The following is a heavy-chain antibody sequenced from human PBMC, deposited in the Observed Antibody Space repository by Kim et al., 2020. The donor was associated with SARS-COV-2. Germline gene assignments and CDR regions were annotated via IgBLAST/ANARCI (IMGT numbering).Heavy chain of an antibody. CDR3: ARDKDILTGQVGLFDY. J-gene: IGHJ4*02. V-gene: IGHV1-46*01. CDR2: INPSGGST. CDR1: GYTFTSYY. Sequence: ASVKVSCKASGYTFTSYYMHWVRQAPGQGLEWMGIINPSGGSTSYAQKFQGRVTMTRDTSTSTVYMELSSLRSEDTAVYYCARDKDILTGQVGLFDYWGQGTLVTVSS. D-gene: IGHD3-9*01.